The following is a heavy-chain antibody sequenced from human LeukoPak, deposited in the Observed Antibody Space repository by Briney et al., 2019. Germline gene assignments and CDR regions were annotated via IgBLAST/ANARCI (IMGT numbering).Heavy chain of an antibody. V-gene: IGHV3-7*01. CDR1: GFTFSSYH. J-gene: IGHJ4*02. Sequence: SGGSLRLSCVASGFTFSSYHMNWVRQTPGKGLESVATIKPDGSEKYYVDSVKGRFTISRDNAKSSLYLQMNSLRAEDTGVYFCARMSSYCDYWGQGTLVTVSS. D-gene: IGHD2-2*01. CDR2: IKPDGSEK. CDR3: ARMSSYCDY.